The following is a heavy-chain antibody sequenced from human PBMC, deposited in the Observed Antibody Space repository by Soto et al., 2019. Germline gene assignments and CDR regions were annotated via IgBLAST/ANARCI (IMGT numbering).Heavy chain of an antibody. V-gene: IGHV4-59*08. D-gene: IGHD3-10*01. CDR2: IYYSGST. J-gene: IGHJ4*02. Sequence: QVQLQESGPGLVKPSETLSLTCTVSGGSISSYYWSWIRQPPGKGLEWIGYIYYSGSTNYNPSLTSRVTISVHTSKNQFSLKLISLTAADTAVYYCASRWGGVLHYWGQGTLVTVSS. CDR3: ASRWGGVLHY. CDR1: GGSISSYY.